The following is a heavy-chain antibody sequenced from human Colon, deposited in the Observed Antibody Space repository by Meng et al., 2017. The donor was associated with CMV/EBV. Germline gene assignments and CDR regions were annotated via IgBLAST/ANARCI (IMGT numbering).Heavy chain of an antibody. Sequence: QWQLVQSGAEVKKPGASGKVSCKASGYTVTGYFMYWVRQAPGQGLEWMGSINPNSGGTNYAQKFQGRVTMTRDTSINTAYMELSRLRSDDTAVYYCATVSGGDFDYWGQGTLVTVSS. V-gene: IGHV1-2*02. D-gene: IGHD1-26*01. J-gene: IGHJ4*02. CDR3: ATVSGGDFDY. CDR1: GYTVTGYF. CDR2: INPNSGGT.